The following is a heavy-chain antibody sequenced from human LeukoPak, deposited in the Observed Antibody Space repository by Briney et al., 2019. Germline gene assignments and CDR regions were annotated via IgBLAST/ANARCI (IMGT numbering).Heavy chain of an antibody. CDR2: VDHTGST. CDR3: ARGRVSSSTWYSTYYYYFYMDV. CDR1: DDSITMYY. J-gene: IGHJ6*03. D-gene: IGHD1-1*01. V-gene: IGHV4-59*01. Sequence: PSETLSLTCSVSDDSITMYYWTWIRQPPGKGLEWIGYVDHTGSTDFNPSLNGRVSISRDTTKNLFSLRLRSVTAADTAVYFCARGRVSSSTWYSTYYYYFYMDVWGKGTTVTVSS.